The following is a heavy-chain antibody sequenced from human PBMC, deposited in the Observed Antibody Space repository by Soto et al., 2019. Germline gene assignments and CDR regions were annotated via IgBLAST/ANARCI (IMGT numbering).Heavy chain of an antibody. CDR2: IRSKAYGGTT. CDR3: TRDGYDILTGYYSLDY. D-gene: IGHD3-9*01. Sequence: GGSLRLSCTASGFTFGDYAMSWFRQAPGKGLEWVGFIRSKAYGGTTEYAASVKGRFTISRDDSKSIAYLQMNSLKTEDTAVYYCTRDGYDILTGYYSLDYWGQGTLVTVSS. V-gene: IGHV3-49*03. CDR1: GFTFGDYA. J-gene: IGHJ4*02.